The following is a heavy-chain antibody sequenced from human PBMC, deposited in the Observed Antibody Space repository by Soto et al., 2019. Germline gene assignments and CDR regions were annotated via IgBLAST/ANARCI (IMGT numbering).Heavy chain of an antibody. D-gene: IGHD5-12*01. J-gene: IGHJ4*02. V-gene: IGHV4-59*08. CDR1: GGSSISYY. Sequence: ETLSPTCTVSGGSSISYYWNWIRPPPGKGLEWIGYIYYSGSTNYNPSLKSRVTISVDTSKNQFSLKLSSVTAADTAVYYCARSRYSGYDSLDYWGQGTLVTVSS. CDR2: IYYSGST. CDR3: ARSRYSGYDSLDY.